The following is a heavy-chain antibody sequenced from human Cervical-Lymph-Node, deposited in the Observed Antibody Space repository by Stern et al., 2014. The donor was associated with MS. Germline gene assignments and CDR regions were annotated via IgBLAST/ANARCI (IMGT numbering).Heavy chain of an antibody. CDR1: ENTFTGYY. J-gene: IGHJ4*02. Sequence: VQLLESGAEVKKPGASVKVTCKTSENTFTGYYIHWVRQAPGQGLEWMGWINRNSGATNYAQRFQDRVSLTSDTSNSLAYMELDRLTSGDTAVYYCARISLGSGIDYWGQGSLVTVSS. D-gene: IGHD1-26*01. V-gene: IGHV1-2*02. CDR2: INRNSGAT. CDR3: ARISLGSGIDY.